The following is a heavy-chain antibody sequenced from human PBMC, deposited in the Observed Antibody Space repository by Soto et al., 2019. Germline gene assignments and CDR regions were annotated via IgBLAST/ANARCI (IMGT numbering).Heavy chain of an antibody. J-gene: IGHJ5*02. CDR1: GGSFSGYY. V-gene: IGHV4-34*01. CDR3: ARPAPSGRYGVTRQRWFDP. Sequence: QVQLQQWGAGLLKPSETLSLTCAVYGGSFSGYYWRWIRQPPGQGLEWLGEINHSGSTTYNPSLKIRVTISVDTSKNQCSLKRSSVTAADTAVYYCARPAPSGRYGVTRQRWFDPWGQGTLVTVSS. D-gene: IGHD3-16*01. CDR2: INHSGST.